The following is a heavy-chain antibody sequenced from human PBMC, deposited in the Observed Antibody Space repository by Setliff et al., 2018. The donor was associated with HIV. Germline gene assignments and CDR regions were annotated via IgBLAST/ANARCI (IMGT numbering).Heavy chain of an antibody. CDR2: IFASGTT. CDR3: ARDRSNYGSGSSAYNWFDP. D-gene: IGHD3-10*01. CDR1: GGSISNFY. Sequence: PSETLSLTCSVSGGSISNFYWSWIRQPAGKRLEWIGRIFASGTTNYNPSLKSRVSMSIDTSKDQFSLNLNSVTAADTAVYFCARDRSNYGSGSSAYNWFDPWGLGTLVTVSS. V-gene: IGHV4-4*07. J-gene: IGHJ5*02.